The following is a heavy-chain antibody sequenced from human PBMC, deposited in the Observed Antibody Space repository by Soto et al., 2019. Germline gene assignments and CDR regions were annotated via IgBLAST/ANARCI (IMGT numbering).Heavy chain of an antibody. CDR3: TRVRETRSSWFDP. Sequence: GGSLRLSCAASGFTFSNYWMSWVRQAPGKGLEWVANIKEDGSEKYYVDSVKGRFTISRDNAKKSLYVQMNSLRVEDTAVYYCTRVRETRSSWFDPWGQGTLVTVSS. CDR2: IKEDGSEK. D-gene: IGHD3-10*01. J-gene: IGHJ5*02. CDR1: GFTFSNYW. V-gene: IGHV3-7*03.